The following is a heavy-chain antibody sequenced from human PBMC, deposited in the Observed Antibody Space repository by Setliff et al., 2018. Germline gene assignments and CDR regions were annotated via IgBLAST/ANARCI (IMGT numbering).Heavy chain of an antibody. CDR3: ARDPAAGLDY. CDR1: GYSISSGYY. V-gene: IGHV4-38-2*02. J-gene: IGHJ4*02. CDR2: IYHSGST. D-gene: IGHD6-13*01. Sequence: SETLSLTCAVSGYSISSGYYWGWIRQPPGKGLEWIGSIYHSGSTYYNPSLKSRLTISLDTSKNQFSLKLISVTAADTAVYFCARDPAAGLDYWGQGTLVTVSS.